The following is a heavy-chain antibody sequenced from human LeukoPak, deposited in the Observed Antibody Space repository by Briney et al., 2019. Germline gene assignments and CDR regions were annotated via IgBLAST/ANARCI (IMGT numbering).Heavy chain of an antibody. D-gene: IGHD3-10*01. CDR3: AIGGYYGSGNDFRFDP. J-gene: IGHJ5*02. Sequence: PSETLSLTCTVSGGSINSYYWSWIRQPPGKGLECIGYIHYTGSTNYNPSLKSRVTISVDTSKNQFSLKLSSVTAADTAIYYCAIGGYYGSGNDFRFDPWGQGTLVTVSS. V-gene: IGHV4-59*01. CDR2: IHYTGST. CDR1: GGSINSYY.